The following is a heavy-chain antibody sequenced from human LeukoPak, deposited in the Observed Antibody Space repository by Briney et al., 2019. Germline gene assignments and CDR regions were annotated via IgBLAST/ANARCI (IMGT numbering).Heavy chain of an antibody. D-gene: IGHD2-2*02. V-gene: IGHV4-34*01. J-gene: IGHJ4*02. CDR1: GGSFSGFY. Sequence: SETLSLTCSVYGGSFSGFYWSWIRQSPGKGLEWIGEIDHSGSTNYNPSLKSRVTISVDTSKNQFSLKLSSVTAADTAVYYCARAYCSSTGCYTEAGYYFDYWGQGTLVTVSS. CDR2: IDHSGST. CDR3: ARAYCSSTGCYTEAGYYFDY.